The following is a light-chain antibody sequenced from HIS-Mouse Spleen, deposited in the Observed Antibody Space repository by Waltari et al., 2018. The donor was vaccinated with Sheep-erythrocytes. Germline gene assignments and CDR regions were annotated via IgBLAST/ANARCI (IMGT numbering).Light chain of an antibody. CDR3: CSYAGSYNHV. J-gene: IGLJ1*01. V-gene: IGLV2-11*01. CDR1: SSDVGGYNY. CDR2: DVS. Sequence: QSALTQPRSVSGSPGQSVTISCTGTSSDVGGYNYVAWYQQHPGKAPKLMIYDVSKRPSGVPDRYSGSKSGNTASLNISGLQAEDDADYSCCSYAGSYNHVFATGTKVTVL.